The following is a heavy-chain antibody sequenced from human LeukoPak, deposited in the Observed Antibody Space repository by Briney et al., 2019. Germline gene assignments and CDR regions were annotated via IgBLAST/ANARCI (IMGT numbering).Heavy chain of an antibody. J-gene: IGHJ6*03. CDR1: GGTFSSYA. CDR2: IIPIFGTA. Sequence: ASVKVSCKASGGTFSSYAISWVRQAPGQGLEWMGGIIPIFGTANYAQKFQGRVTITADESTSTAYMELSSLRSEDTAVYYCAATDSSSRAWGYYYYYMDVWGKGTTVTVSS. CDR3: AATDSSSRAWGYYYYYMDV. V-gene: IGHV1-69*13. D-gene: IGHD6-13*01.